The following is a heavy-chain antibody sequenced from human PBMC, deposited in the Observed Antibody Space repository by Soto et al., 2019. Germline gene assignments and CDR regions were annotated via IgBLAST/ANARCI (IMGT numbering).Heavy chain of an antibody. CDR2: IYYNGIT. D-gene: IGHD3-9*01. Sequence: PSETLSLTCSVSGGSISCGGYYWRWIRQHPGKGLEWIGYIYYNGITYYNPSLKSRISISVDTSKNQFSLKLSSVTAADTAVYFCARDKGDYFQTDYYYHAFDIWGQGTMVTVSS. J-gene: IGHJ3*02. CDR3: ARDKGDYFQTDYYYHAFDI. V-gene: IGHV4-31*03. CDR1: GGSISCGGYY.